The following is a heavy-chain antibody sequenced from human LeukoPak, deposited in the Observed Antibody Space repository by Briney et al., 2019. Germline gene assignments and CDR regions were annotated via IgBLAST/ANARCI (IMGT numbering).Heavy chain of an antibody. D-gene: IGHD5-24*01. J-gene: IGHJ3*02. CDR1: GYSFTSYN. CDR2: IKPSGGNT. CDR3: ARVRDGYNDAYDI. Sequence: ASVKVSCKTSGYSFTSYNLHWVRQAPGQRLEWMGIIKPSGGNTNYAQKFQGRVTMTRHTSTSTVYMELSSLKSEDTAVYYCARVRDGYNDAYDIWGQGTMVTVSS. V-gene: IGHV1-46*01.